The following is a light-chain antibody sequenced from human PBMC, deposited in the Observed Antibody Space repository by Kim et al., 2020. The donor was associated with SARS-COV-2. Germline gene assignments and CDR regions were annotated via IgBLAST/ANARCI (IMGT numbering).Light chain of an antibody. CDR1: SEYSTYA. CDR3: QTWGTGIPVA. J-gene: IGLJ2*01. CDR2: LNSEGSH. V-gene: IGLV4-69*01. Sequence: VRLTCTLSSEYSTYAIAWHQQQPEKGPLFLVRLNSEGSHTKGDGIPDRFSGSGSGAERYLAISSLQSEDEADYYCQTWGTGIPVAFGGGTQLTVL.